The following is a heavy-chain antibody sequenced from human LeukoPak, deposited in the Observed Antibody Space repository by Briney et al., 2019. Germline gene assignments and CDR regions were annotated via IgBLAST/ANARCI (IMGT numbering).Heavy chain of an antibody. CDR1: GYTFTSYG. Sequence: ASVKVSCKASGYTFTSYGISWVRQAPGQGLEWMGWISAYNGNTNYAQKLQGRVTMTTDTSTSTAYMELRSLRSDDTAVYYCARAPQYLPSLDYYYYGMDVWGQGTTVTVSS. V-gene: IGHV1-18*01. D-gene: IGHD2-2*01. J-gene: IGHJ6*02. CDR3: ARAPQYLPSLDYYYYGMDV. CDR2: ISAYNGNT.